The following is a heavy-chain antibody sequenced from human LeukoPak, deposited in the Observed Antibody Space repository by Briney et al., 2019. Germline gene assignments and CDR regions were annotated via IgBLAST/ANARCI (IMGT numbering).Heavy chain of an antibody. J-gene: IGHJ5*02. V-gene: IGHV4-59*11. CDR1: GGSISSHY. Sequence: SETLSLTCTVSGGSISSHYWSWIRQPPGKGLEWIGYIYYSGSTNYNPSLKSRVTISVDTSKNQFSLKLSSVTAADTAVYYRARALIAAAVLDPWGQGTLVTVSS. CDR2: IYYSGST. D-gene: IGHD6-13*01. CDR3: ARALIAAAVLDP.